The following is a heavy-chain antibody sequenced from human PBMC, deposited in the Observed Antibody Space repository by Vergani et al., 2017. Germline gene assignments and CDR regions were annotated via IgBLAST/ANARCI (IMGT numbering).Heavy chain of an antibody. V-gene: IGHV4-39*07. CDR3: ARRRVPVHWLWPYYFDY. J-gene: IGHJ4*02. CDR1: GGSISSSSYY. D-gene: IGHD5-18*01. CDR2: INHSGST. Sequence: QVQLQESGPGLVKPSQTLSLTCTVSGGSISSSSYYWGWIRQPPGKGLEWIGEINHSGSTNYNPSLKSRVTISVDTSKNQFSLKLSSVTAADTAVYYCARRRVPVHWLWPYYFDYWGQGTLVTVSS.